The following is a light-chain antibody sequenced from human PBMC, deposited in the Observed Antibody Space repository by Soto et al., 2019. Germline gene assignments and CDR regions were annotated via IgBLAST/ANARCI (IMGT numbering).Light chain of an antibody. CDR2: LESSGSY. J-gene: IGLJ3*02. CDR3: ETWDSNWV. Sequence: QSVLTQSSSASASLGSSVKLTCTLSSGHSSYIIAWHQQQPGKAPRYLMKLESSGSYNKGSGVPDRFSGSSSGADRYLTISNLQFEDEADYYCETWDSNWVFGGGTKLTVL. V-gene: IGLV4-60*02. CDR1: SGHSSYI.